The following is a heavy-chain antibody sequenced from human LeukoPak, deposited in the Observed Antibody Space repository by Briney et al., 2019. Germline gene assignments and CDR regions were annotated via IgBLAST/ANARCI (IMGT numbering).Heavy chain of an antibody. CDR1: GGTFSSYA. J-gene: IGHJ4*02. D-gene: IGHD1-26*01. Sequence: GSSVKVSCKASGGTFSSYAISWVRQAPGQGLEWMGGIIPIFGTANYAQKFQGRVTITTDESTSTAYMELSSLRSEDTAVYYCVRGLWELLLFDYWGQGTLVTVSS. CDR3: VRGLWELLLFDY. V-gene: IGHV1-69*05. CDR2: IIPIFGTA.